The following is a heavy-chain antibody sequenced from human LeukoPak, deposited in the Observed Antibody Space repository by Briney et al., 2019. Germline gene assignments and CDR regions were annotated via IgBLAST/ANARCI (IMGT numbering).Heavy chain of an antibody. CDR3: ARGRYYYGSGSYCLHH. CDR2: INHSGST. D-gene: IGHD3-10*01. CDR1: GGSFSGYY. J-gene: IGHJ5*02. Sequence: PSETLSLTCAVYGGSFSGYYWSWIRQPPGKGLEWIGEINHSGSTNYNPSLKSRVTISVDTSKNQFSLKLSSVTAADTAVYYCARGRYYYGSGSYCLHHWGQGTLVTVSS. V-gene: IGHV4-34*01.